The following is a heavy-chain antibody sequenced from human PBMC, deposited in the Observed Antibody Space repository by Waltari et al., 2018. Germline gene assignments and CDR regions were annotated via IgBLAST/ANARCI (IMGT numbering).Heavy chain of an antibody. CDR1: GYMFTSHY. J-gene: IGHJ6*02. Sequence: EVRLVQSGAEVKKPGESLKISCKISGYMFTSHYINWVRQTPGTGLEWVGRIVPSDSFTNYSPSFQGHVSISIARSIATVYLQWNNLEASDSAIYYCARRQTIIEGDDYYYYGLDVWGQGTTVAVS. D-gene: IGHD3-10*01. V-gene: IGHV5-10-1*01. CDR2: IVPSDSFT. CDR3: ARRQTIIEGDDYYYYGLDV.